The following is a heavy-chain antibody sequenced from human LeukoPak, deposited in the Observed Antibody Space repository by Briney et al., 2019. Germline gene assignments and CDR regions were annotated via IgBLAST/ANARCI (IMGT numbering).Heavy chain of an antibody. D-gene: IGHD3-10*01. Sequence: SETLSLTCTVSGGSISSYYWSWIRQPPGKGLEWIGYIYYSGSTNYNPSLKSRVTISVDTSKNQFSLKLSSVTAADTAVYYCARDIKGYGSGSYYFDYWGQGTLVTVSS. J-gene: IGHJ4*02. CDR3: ARDIKGYGSGSYYFDY. CDR1: GGSISSYY. CDR2: IYYSGST. V-gene: IGHV4-59*01.